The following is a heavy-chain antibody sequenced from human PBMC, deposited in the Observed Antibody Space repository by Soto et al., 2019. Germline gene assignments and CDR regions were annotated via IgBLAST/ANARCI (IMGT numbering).Heavy chain of an antibody. CDR1: GGSISSGGYY. J-gene: IGHJ4*02. CDR2: IYYSGGT. CDR3: ARTPGISTITKGYFDY. V-gene: IGHV4-31*03. D-gene: IGHD5-12*01. Sequence: QVQLQESGPGLVKPSQTLSLTCTVSGGSISSGGYYWSWIRQHPGKGLEWIGYIYYSGGTYYNPSLKSRFTISVDTSKNQFSLKLSSVTAADTAVYYCARTPGISTITKGYFDYWGQGTLVTVSS.